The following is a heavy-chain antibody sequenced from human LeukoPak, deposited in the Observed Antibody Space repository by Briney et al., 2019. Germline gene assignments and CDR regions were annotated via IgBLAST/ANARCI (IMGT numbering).Heavy chain of an antibody. Sequence: GGSLRLSCAASGFTFSSYAMSWVRQAPEKGLEWVSAISGSGGSTYYADSVKGRFTISRDNSKNTPYLQMNSLRAEDTAVYYCAKDGSGNFDYWGQGTLVTVSS. V-gene: IGHV3-23*01. CDR3: AKDGSGNFDY. D-gene: IGHD3-10*01. J-gene: IGHJ4*02. CDR1: GFTFSSYA. CDR2: ISGSGGST.